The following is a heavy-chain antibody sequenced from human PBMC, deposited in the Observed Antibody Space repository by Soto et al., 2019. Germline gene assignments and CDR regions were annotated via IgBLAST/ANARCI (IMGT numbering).Heavy chain of an antibody. D-gene: IGHD3-3*01. J-gene: IGHJ4*02. CDR1: GYAFTSYA. CDR2: INVGNGDT. Sequence: ASVKVSCKASGYAFTSYAMHWVRQAPGQRLEWVGWINVGNGDTRYSQKLQGRITLVKDTSASTAYMELSSLRPEDTAVYYCARDLYQGFWSGGHWGQGTLVTVSS. V-gene: IGHV1-3*01. CDR3: ARDLYQGFWSGGH.